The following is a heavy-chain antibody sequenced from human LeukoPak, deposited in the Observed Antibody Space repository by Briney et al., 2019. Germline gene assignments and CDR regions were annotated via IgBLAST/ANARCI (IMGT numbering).Heavy chain of an antibody. D-gene: IGHD1-1*01. CDR3: ARDTHSNERSDH. J-gene: IGHJ4*02. CDR1: GGSISSDY. Sequence: SETLSLTCTVSGGSISSDYWSWIRQSPGKGLEWIGYIHYSGGTKYNPSLKNRVTISMDTCKNQFSLKVSSVTAADTAVYYCARDTHSNERSDHWGQGTLVTVSS. CDR2: IHYSGGT. V-gene: IGHV4-59*01.